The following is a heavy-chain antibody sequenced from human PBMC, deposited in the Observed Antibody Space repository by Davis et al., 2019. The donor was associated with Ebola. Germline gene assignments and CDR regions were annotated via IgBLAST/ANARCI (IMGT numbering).Heavy chain of an antibody. CDR3: ASTAYSGSYRDY. V-gene: IGHV1-46*01. Sequence: SVKVSCKTSGYTFSDYGIAWLRQAPGQGLEWMGIINPSGGSTSYAQKFQGRVTMTRDTSTSTVYMELSSLRSEDTAVYYCASTAYSGSYRDYWGQGTLVTVSS. J-gene: IGHJ4*02. D-gene: IGHD1-26*01. CDR1: GYTFSDYG. CDR2: INPSGGST.